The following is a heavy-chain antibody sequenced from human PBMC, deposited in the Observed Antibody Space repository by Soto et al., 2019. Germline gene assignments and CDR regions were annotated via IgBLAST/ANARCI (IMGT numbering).Heavy chain of an antibody. J-gene: IGHJ4*02. D-gene: IGHD5-12*01. CDR1: GYSFAGYW. CDR3: SRQIYDSDKRPNFLYYFDV. Sequence: GESLKISCKGSGYSFAGYWITWVRQKPGKGLEWMGRIDPSDSQTYYSPSFRGHVTISATKSITTVFLQWSSLRASDTAMYYCSRQIYDSDKRPNFLYYFDVWGQGTTVTVSS. CDR2: IDPSDSQT. V-gene: IGHV5-10-1*01.